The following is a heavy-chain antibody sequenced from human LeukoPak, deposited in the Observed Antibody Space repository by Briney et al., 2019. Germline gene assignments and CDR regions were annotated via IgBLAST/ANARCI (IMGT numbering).Heavy chain of an antibody. Sequence: GGSLGLSCAASGFTFSSYSMNWVRQAPGKGLEWVGRIRSKTDGGTTEYAAPVKGRFTISRDDSKSTLDLQMNSLKIEDTAVYYCTTEYHGAHNYWGQGTLVTVSP. V-gene: IGHV3-15*01. D-gene: IGHD4-17*01. CDR3: TTEYHGAHNY. CDR1: GFTFSSYS. J-gene: IGHJ4*02. CDR2: IRSKTDGGTT.